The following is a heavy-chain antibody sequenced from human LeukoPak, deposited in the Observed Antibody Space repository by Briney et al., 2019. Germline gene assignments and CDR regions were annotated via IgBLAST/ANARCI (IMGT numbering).Heavy chain of an antibody. Sequence: GGSLSLSCAGSGFTFSSYAMSWVRQAPGKGLEWVSGIGGTGDARAYADSVMGRSTISRDNSENTMYLQMNSLRVEDTAIYYSAKGRSEYISLPAAYWRQGTLVTVSS. CDR2: IGGTGDAR. CDR3: AKGRSEYISLPAAY. CDR1: GFTFSSYA. V-gene: IGHV3-23*01. D-gene: IGHD2-2*01. J-gene: IGHJ4*02.